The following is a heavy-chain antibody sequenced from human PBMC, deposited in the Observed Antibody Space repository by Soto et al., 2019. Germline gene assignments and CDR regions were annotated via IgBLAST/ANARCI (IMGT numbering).Heavy chain of an antibody. V-gene: IGHV4-34*01. J-gene: IGHJ4*02. CDR2: INHSGST. D-gene: IGHD5-18*01. Sequence: QVQLQQWGAGLLKPSETLSLTCAVYGGSFSGYYWSWIRQPPGKGLEWIGEINHSGSTNYNPSLKSRVTISVDTSKNQFSLKLSSVTAADTAVYYCARGRRFFGYGPDLDYWGQGTLVTVSS. CDR1: GGSFSGYY. CDR3: ARGRRFFGYGPDLDY.